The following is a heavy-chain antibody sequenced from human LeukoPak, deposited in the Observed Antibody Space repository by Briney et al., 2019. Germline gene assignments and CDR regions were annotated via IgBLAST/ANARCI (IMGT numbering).Heavy chain of an antibody. D-gene: IGHD5-12*01. CDR2: IRSNSSTI. CDR1: GFTFSSYS. CDR3: ARVAGKNPKLSGVNSGYDSYCSYYSTAG. J-gene: IGHJ6*03. V-gene: IGHV3-48*04. Sequence: GGSLRLSCAAYGFTFSSYSMNWVRQAPGEGLEWLSYIRSNSSTIYYTDSVKGRFTISRDNAKNSLYLQMNSLSAEDTAVYYCARVAGKNPKLSGVNSGYDSYCSYYSTAGWGKGTTVTV.